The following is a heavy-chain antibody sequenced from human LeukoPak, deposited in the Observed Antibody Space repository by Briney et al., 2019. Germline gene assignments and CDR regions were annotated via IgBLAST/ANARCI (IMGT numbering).Heavy chain of an antibody. CDR3: ARAAFPYCSSTSCYTKYNWFDP. D-gene: IGHD2-2*02. CDR2: IYYSGST. Sequence: SETLSLTCTVSGDSISSYYWSWIRQPPGKGLEWIGYIYYSGSTNYNPSLKSRVTISVDTSKNQFSLKLSSVTAADTAVYYCARAAFPYCSSTSCYTKYNWFDPWGQGTLVTVSS. J-gene: IGHJ5*02. V-gene: IGHV4-59*08. CDR1: GDSISSYY.